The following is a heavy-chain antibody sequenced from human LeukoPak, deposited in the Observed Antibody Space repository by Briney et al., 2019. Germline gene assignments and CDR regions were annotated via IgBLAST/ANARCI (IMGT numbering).Heavy chain of an antibody. CDR1: GGSISSYY. Sequence: PSETLSLTCTVSGGSISSYYWSWIRQPPGKGLEWIGYIYYSGSTNYNPSLKSRVTMSVDTSKNKFSLKVNSVTAADTAVYYCARVGSGRSFDYWGQGTLVTVSS. V-gene: IGHV4-59*12. CDR3: ARVGSGRSFDY. CDR2: IYYSGST. J-gene: IGHJ4*02. D-gene: IGHD6-19*01.